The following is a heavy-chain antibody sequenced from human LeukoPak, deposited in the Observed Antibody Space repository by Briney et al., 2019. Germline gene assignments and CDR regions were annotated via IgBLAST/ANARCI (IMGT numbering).Heavy chain of an antibody. V-gene: IGHV3-30*03. Sequence: GGSLRLSCAASGFTFSNYVMQWVRQAPGKGLEWVALIAHDGSNKYYADSVKGRFTISRDNSKNTLYLQMNSLRAEDTAVYYCARDDYSNYSPFDYWGQGTLVTVSS. CDR1: GFTFSNYV. D-gene: IGHD4-11*01. J-gene: IGHJ4*02. CDR3: ARDDYSNYSPFDY. CDR2: IAHDGSNK.